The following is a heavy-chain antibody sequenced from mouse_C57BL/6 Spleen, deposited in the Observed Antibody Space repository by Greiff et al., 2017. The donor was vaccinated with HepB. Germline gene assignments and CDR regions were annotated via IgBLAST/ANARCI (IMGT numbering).Heavy chain of an antibody. CDR3: ARQFSYYYGNSYYFDY. D-gene: IGHD2-1*01. V-gene: IGHV1-59*01. CDR1: GYTFTSYW. CDR2: IDPSDSYT. J-gene: IGHJ2*01. Sequence: QVQLQQPGAELVRPGTSVKLSCKASGYTFTSYWMHWVKQRPGQGLEWIGVIDPSDSYTNYNQKFKGKATLTVDTSSSTAYMQLSSLTSEDSAVYYCARQFSYYYGNSYYFDYWGQGTTLTVSS.